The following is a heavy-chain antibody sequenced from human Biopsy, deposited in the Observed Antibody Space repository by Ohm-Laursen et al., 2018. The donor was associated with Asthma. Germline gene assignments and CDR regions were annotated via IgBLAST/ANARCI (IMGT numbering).Heavy chain of an antibody. Sequence: VSSVKVSCKASAYTFIGYPLHWVRQAPGEGLEWMGRINPNGGATIYAQKFQGRVTMTRDTSISTAYMELSRLTSDDTAVYYCARVQKAPGDRRFDPWGQGTLVTVSS. J-gene: IGHJ5*02. CDR2: INPNGGAT. CDR3: ARVQKAPGDRRFDP. V-gene: IGHV1-2*06. CDR1: AYTFIGYP. D-gene: IGHD7-27*01.